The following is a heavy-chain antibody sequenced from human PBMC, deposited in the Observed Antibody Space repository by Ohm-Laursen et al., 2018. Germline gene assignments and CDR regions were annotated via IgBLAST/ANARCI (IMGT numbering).Heavy chain of an antibody. Sequence: ASVKVSCKASGYTFTSYGINWVRQATGQGLEWMGWMNPNSGNTGYAQKFQGRVTMTRNTSISTAYMELSSLRSEDTAVYYCARGFRQQLVRDYYYGMDVWGQGTTVTVSS. V-gene: IGHV1-8*01. CDR3: ARGFRQQLVRDYYYGMDV. D-gene: IGHD6-13*01. CDR2: MNPNSGNT. CDR1: GYTFTSYG. J-gene: IGHJ6*02.